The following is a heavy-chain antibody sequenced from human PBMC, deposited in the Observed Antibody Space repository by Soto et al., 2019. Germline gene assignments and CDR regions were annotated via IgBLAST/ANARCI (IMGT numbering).Heavy chain of an antibody. CDR3: ARENRWHNDDSSGYARYYYYGMDV. CDR2: IIPIFGTA. CDR1: GGTFSSYA. Sequence: ASVKVSCKASGGTFSSYAISWVRQAPGQGLEWMGGIIPIFGTANYAQKFQGRVTITADKSTSTAYMELSSLRSEDTAVYYCARENRWHNDDSSGYARYYYYGMDVWGQGTTVTVSS. V-gene: IGHV1-69*06. J-gene: IGHJ6*02. D-gene: IGHD3-22*01.